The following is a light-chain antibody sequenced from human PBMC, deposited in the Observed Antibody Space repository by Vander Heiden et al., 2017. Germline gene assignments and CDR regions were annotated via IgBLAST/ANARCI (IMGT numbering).Light chain of an antibody. CDR1: SSDVGLYNY. CDR3: SSYTSITTLV. Sequence: QSALPHPASMSGSPGQSITISCTGTSSDVGLYNYVSWYQQLPGKAPKVLIHDVSTRPSGVSHRFSGSKSGNTASLTISGLQTEDEAHYYCSSYTSITTLVFGTGTKVTVL. CDR2: DVS. V-gene: IGLV2-14*03. J-gene: IGLJ1*01.